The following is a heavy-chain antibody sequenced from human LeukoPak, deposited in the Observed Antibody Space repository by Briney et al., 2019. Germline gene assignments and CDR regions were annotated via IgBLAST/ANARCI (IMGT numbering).Heavy chain of an antibody. V-gene: IGHV1-46*01. D-gene: IGHD3-22*01. CDR1: GYTFTSYY. CDR3: ARVPPPYYYDRSGFDY. Sequence: ASVKVSCKASGYTFTSYYMHWVRQAPGQGLEWMGIINPSGGSTSYAQKFQGRVTMTRDMSTSTVYMELSSLRSEDTAVYYCARVPPPYYYDRSGFDYWGQGTLVTVSS. CDR2: INPSGGST. J-gene: IGHJ4*02.